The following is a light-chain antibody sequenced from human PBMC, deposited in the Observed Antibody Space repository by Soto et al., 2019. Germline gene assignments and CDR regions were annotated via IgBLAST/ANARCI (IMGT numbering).Light chain of an antibody. CDR2: GNT. J-gene: IGLJ2*01. CDR3: QSYDSSLSGSV. V-gene: IGLV1-40*01. Sequence: QSVLTQPPSVSGAPGQRVTISCTGSSSNIGARYDVHWYQQLPGTAPKLLIYGNTNRPSGVPDRFSGSKFGTSASLAITGLQAEDEADYYCQSYDSSLSGSVFGGGTKVTVL. CDR1: SSNIGARYD.